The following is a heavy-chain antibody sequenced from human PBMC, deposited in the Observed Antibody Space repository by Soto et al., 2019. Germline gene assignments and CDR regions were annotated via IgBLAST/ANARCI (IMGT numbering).Heavy chain of an antibody. J-gene: IGHJ4*02. CDR2: VHPGSGSA. Sequence: QVQLVQSGADVKKPGASVKVSCKASGYTFSKFFIHWVRQAPGQGLEWLGFVHPGSGSANYAQKFQGRDSMPRDTSMSTVYLELSRLRSEDTAMYYCARDSEGTSSLTHYWGQGTLVTVSS. CDR1: GYTFSKFF. D-gene: IGHD6-6*01. V-gene: IGHV1-46*01. CDR3: ARDSEGTSSLTHY.